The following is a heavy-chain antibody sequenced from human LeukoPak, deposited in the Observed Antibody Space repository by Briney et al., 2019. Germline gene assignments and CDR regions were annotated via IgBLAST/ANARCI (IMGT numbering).Heavy chain of an antibody. CDR3: AKVRGLRSVRGGYYHGMDV. CDR2: ISYDGSNK. D-gene: IGHD4-17*01. J-gene: IGHJ6*02. V-gene: IGHV3-30*18. Sequence: GGSLRLSCAASGFTFSSYGMHWVRQAPGKGLEWVAVISYDGSNKYYADSVKGRFTISRDNSKNTLYLQMNSLRAEDTAVYYCAKVRGLRSVRGGYYHGMDVWGQGTTVTVSS. CDR1: GFTFSSYG.